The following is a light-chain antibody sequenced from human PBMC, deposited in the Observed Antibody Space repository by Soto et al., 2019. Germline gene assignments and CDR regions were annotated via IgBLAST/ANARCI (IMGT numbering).Light chain of an antibody. CDR1: SGSIASNY. J-gene: IGLJ3*02. CDR3: QSYDATNQV. Sequence: NVMLTQPHSVSESPGKTVIISCTRSSGSIASNYVQWYQQRPGSSPTTVIYEDNQRPSGVPDRFSGSIDSSSNSASLTISGLETAYEADYFCQSYDATNQVFGGGTKLTVL. CDR2: EDN. V-gene: IGLV6-57*01.